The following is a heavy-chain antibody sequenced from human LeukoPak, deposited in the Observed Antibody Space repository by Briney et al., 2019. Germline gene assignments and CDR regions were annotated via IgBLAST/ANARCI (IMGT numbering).Heavy chain of an antibody. V-gene: IGHV3-23*01. CDR1: GFTFSIYT. CDR3: AKDGHCPGALCPTQIAVAGYNDN. CDR2: INYNGDNK. J-gene: IGHJ4*02. Sequence: GGSLRLSCAASGFTFSIYTMNWVRQAPGKGLEWVSIINYNGDNKYYADSVQGRFTISRDNSKNTVYLQMNSLRAEETAIYYCAKDGHCPGALCPTQIAVAGYNDNWGQGTLVTVSS. D-gene: IGHD6-19*01.